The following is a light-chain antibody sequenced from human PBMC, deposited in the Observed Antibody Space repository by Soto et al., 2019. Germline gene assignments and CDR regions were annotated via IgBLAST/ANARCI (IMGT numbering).Light chain of an antibody. V-gene: IGLV2-14*01. CDR2: EVS. CDR3: SSFTTSRAYV. Sequence: LTQPASVSGSPGQSITISCTGTSSDIGAYNYVSWYQQQSGKAPKLLIHEVSNRPSGVSNRFSGSKSGNTASLTISGLQAEDEADYYCSSFTTSRAYVFGTGTKVTVL. J-gene: IGLJ1*01. CDR1: SSDIGAYNY.